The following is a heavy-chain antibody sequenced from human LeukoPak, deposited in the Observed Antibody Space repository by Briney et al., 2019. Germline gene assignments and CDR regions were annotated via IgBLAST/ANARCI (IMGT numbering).Heavy chain of an antibody. CDR1: GFTFSRYT. J-gene: IGHJ4*02. CDR2: VSTAGSYK. Sequence: GGSLRLSCAASGFTFSRYTMNWVRQAQGKGLEWVSSVSTAGSYKYYGDSVKGRFTISRDNAKNSLYLQMNSLRDEDTAVYYCASSGSYRFDYWGQGTLVTVSS. D-gene: IGHD1-26*01. CDR3: ASSGSYRFDY. V-gene: IGHV3-21*01.